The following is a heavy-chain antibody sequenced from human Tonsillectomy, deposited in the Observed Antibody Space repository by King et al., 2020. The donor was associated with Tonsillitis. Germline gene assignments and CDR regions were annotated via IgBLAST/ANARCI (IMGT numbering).Heavy chain of an antibody. J-gene: IGHJ4*02. V-gene: IGHV3-30*04. CDR2: ISYDGTNK. Sequence: VQLVESGGGGVQPGRSLRLSCAASGFTFRNYAMHWVRQAPGKGLEWVAIISYDGTNKFYADSVKGRFTISRDSSKNTLYLQMNNLRAEDTAVYYCARDRGSWVLDVDFWGPGTLVTVSS. D-gene: IGHD1-26*01. CDR3: ARDRGSWVLDVDF. CDR1: GFTFRNYA.